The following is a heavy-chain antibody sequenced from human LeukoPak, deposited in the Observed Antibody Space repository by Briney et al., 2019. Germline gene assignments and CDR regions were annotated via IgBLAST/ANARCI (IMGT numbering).Heavy chain of an antibody. V-gene: IGHV3-11*01. CDR2: ISSSSSTI. CDR3: AREMATYYYYYYMDV. Sequence: GGSLRLSCAASGFIFSDYYMSWIRQAPGKGLEWVSYISSSSSTIYYADSVKGRFTISRDNSKNSLYLQMNSLRAEDTALYYCAREMATYYYYYYMDVWGKGTTVTVSS. J-gene: IGHJ6*03. D-gene: IGHD5-24*01. CDR1: GFIFSDYY.